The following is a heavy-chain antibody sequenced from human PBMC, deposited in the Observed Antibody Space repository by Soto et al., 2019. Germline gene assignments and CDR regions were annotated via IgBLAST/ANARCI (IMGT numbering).Heavy chain of an antibody. J-gene: IGHJ4*02. CDR2: FDPEDGET. V-gene: IGHV1-24*01. Sequence: ASVKVSCKVSGYTLTELSMHWVRQAPGKGLEWMGGFDPEDGETIYAQKFQGRVTMTEDTSTDTAYMELSSLRSEDTAVYYCATDLRVSRQPHDYGGNLVMGSDYWGQGTMVTVSS. CDR1: GYTLTELS. D-gene: IGHD4-17*01. CDR3: ATDLRVSRQPHDYGGNLVMGSDY.